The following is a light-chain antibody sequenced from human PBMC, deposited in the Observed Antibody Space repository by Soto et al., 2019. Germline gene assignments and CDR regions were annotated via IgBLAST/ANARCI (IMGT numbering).Light chain of an antibody. CDR2: KAS. CDR1: QNIGNW. J-gene: IGKJ1*01. Sequence: EIHLTQSPSTLSASAGDRVTITCRASQNIGNWLAWYQQKPGQAPKLLIYKASSLQNGVTSRFSGSGSRTYFSLTISSLQPEDFATYYCQQYNSQWTFGPGTKLDIK. V-gene: IGKV1-5*03. CDR3: QQYNSQWT.